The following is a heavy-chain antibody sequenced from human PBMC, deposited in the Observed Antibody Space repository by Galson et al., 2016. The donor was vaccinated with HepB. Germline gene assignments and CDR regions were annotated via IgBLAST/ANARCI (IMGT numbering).Heavy chain of an antibody. Sequence: SLRLSCATSGFTFGDYAMSWFRQAPGKGLEWVGFIRSKAYGGTTEYAASVKGRFTISRDDSKSIAYLQMNSLKTEGTAVYYCTRVYYDFWSGYSRYMDVWGKGTPVTGAS. CDR1: GFTFGDYA. J-gene: IGHJ6*03. CDR3: TRVYYDFWSGYSRYMDV. V-gene: IGHV3-49*03. D-gene: IGHD3-3*01. CDR2: IRSKAYGGTT.